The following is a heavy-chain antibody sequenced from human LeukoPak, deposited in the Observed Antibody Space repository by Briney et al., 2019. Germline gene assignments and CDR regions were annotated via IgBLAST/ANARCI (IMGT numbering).Heavy chain of an antibody. V-gene: IGHV3-74*01. J-gene: IGHJ6*04. CDR3: ARDPGYESWSPFWGGMDV. CDR1: GFTFSSSW. D-gene: IGHD3-16*01. CDR2: ITRDGSST. Sequence: GGSLRLSCAASGFTFSSSWVHWVRQAPGKGLVWVSRITRDGSSTTYADSVKGRFTNSRDNAKNTLYLQMDSLRDDDTAVYYCARDPGYESWSPFWGGMDVWGNGTTVIVSS.